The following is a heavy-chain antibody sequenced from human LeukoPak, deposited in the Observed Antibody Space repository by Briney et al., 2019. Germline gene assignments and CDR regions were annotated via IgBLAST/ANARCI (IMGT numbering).Heavy chain of an antibody. Sequence: GTSLRLSCAASGFSFTTYGMHWVRQAPLKGLEWLAAISYDGRNQNYADSVKGRFTIFRDNSQNTLYLQMNSLRAEDTAVYYCARDTLDIENYYYGMDVWGQGTTVTVSS. V-gene: IGHV3-30*03. CDR3: ARDTLDIENYYYGMDV. D-gene: IGHD2-15*01. J-gene: IGHJ6*02. CDR1: GFSFTTYG. CDR2: ISYDGRNQ.